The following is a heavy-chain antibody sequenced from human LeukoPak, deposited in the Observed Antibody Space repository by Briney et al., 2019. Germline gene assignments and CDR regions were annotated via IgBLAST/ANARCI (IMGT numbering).Heavy chain of an antibody. V-gene: IGHV1-2*06. D-gene: IGHD6-19*01. J-gene: IGHJ5*02. Sequence: GASVKVSCKASGYTFTGYYMHWVRQAPGQGLEWMGRINPNSGGTNYAQKFQGRVTMTRDTSISTAYMELSRLRSDDTAVYYCARDRRRSGWYEVNWFDPWGQGTLVTVSS. CDR2: INPNSGGT. CDR3: ARDRRRSGWYEVNWFDP. CDR1: GYTFTGYY.